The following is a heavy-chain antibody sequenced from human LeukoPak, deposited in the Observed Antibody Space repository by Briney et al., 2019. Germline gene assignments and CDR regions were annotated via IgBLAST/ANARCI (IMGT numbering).Heavy chain of an antibody. V-gene: IGHV4-30-4*01. D-gene: IGHD2-21*01. CDR3: ARGAYSGPFNWFDP. CDR1: GGSISSGDYY. CDR2: IYYSGST. Sequence: SETLSLTCTVSGGSISSGDYYWSWIRQPPGKSLEWIGYIYYSGSTYYNPSLKSRVTISVDTSKNQFSLKLSSVTAADTAVYYCARGAYSGPFNWFDPWGQGTLVTVSS. J-gene: IGHJ5*02.